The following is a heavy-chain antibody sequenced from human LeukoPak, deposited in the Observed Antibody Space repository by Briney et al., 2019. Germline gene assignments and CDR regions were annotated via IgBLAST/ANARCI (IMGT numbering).Heavy chain of an antibody. J-gene: IGHJ4*02. D-gene: IGHD3-10*01. CDR3: AKARRGPYYFDY. CDR1: GFTVSSYG. V-gene: IGHV3-30*02. Sequence: PGGSLRLACAAYGFTVSSYGMDWDSQARGKGREWVAFIRDDGSNKYYADSGKGRFTISRHNSKNTLYLQMHSLRPEDTAVYFCAKARRGPYYFDYWGQGTLVTVSS. CDR2: IRDDGSNK.